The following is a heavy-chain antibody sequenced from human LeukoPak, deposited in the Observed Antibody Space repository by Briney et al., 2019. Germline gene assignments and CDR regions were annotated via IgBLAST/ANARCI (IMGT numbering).Heavy chain of an antibody. V-gene: IGHV1-69*05. CDR2: IIPLFGAS. CDR3: ARDHPRAAAGTWGWFDP. J-gene: IGHJ5*02. CDR1: GGTLRSFA. Sequence: ASVKVSCKASGGTLRSFAFSWVRQAPGQGLEWMGHIIPLFGASTTAQKFQGRFTITTDDSTNTVYMELNSLTSDDTAAYYCARDHPRAAAGTWGWFDPWGQGTLVTVSS. D-gene: IGHD6-13*01.